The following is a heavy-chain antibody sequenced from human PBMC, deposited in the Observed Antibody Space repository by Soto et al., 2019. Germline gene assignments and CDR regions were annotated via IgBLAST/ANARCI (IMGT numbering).Heavy chain of an antibody. V-gene: IGHV3-23*01. CDR1: GFTFSNFA. Sequence: PGGSLRLSCAASGFTFSNFAMIWVRQAPGKGLEWVSGISASGGGTHYADSVKGRFTISRGNSKNTLNLQMNSVRVEDTAVYYCAKLAYSSTDYWGQGTLVTVSS. CDR3: AKLAYSSTDY. D-gene: IGHD6-13*01. CDR2: ISASGGGT. J-gene: IGHJ4*02.